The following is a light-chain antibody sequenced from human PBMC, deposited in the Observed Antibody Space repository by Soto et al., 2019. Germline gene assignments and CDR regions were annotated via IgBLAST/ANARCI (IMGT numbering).Light chain of an antibody. J-gene: IGKJ2*01. CDR1: QSVSSD. V-gene: IGKV3-20*01. CDR2: DAS. Sequence: EIVMTQSPSTLSVSPGGRPTLSCRASQSVSSDLAWYQQKPGQAPRLLXYDASHRATGIPDRFSGSGSGTDFTLTISRLEAEDSAVYYCQHYGSSPPYTFGQGTKVDIK. CDR3: QHYGSSPPYT.